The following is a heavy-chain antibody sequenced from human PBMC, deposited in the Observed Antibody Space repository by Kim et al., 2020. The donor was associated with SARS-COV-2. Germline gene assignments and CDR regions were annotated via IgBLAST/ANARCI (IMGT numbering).Heavy chain of an antibody. J-gene: IGHJ4*02. CDR3: ARDYYDFWSGYYIFDY. D-gene: IGHD3-3*01. Sequence: QKLPGRVTMTTDPSTSTAYMELRSLRSDDTAVYYCARDYYDFWSGYYIFDYWGQGTLVTVSS. V-gene: IGHV1-18*01.